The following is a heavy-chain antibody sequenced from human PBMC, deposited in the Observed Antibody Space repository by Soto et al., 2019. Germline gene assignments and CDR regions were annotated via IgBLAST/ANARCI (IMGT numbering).Heavy chain of an antibody. CDR2: IYYSGST. CDR1: GGSISSGGYY. Sequence: PSETLSLTCTVSGGSISSGGYYWSWIRQHPGKGLEWIGYIYYSGSTYYNPSLKSRVTISVDTSKNQFSLKLSSVTAADTAVYYCARGNYDFWSGYVSWFDPWGQGTLVTVS. V-gene: IGHV4-31*03. J-gene: IGHJ5*02. CDR3: ARGNYDFWSGYVSWFDP. D-gene: IGHD3-3*01.